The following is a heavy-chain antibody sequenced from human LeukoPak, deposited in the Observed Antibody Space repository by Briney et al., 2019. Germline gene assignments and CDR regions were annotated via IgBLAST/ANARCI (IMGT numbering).Heavy chain of an antibody. Sequence: SETLSLTCTVSGGSISSSSYYWGWIRQPPGKGLEWIGSIYYSGSTYYNPSLKSRVTISVDTSKNQFSLKLSSVTAADTAVYYCARATYYDFWSGYQDAFDIWGQGTMVTVSS. CDR2: IYYSGST. CDR1: GGSISSSSYY. J-gene: IGHJ3*02. D-gene: IGHD3-3*01. CDR3: ARATYYDFWSGYQDAFDI. V-gene: IGHV4-39*07.